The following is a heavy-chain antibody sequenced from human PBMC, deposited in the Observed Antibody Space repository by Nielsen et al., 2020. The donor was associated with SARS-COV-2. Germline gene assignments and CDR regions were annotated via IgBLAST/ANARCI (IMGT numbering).Heavy chain of an antibody. CDR3: ARVVITPVDAFDI. D-gene: IGHD3-22*01. V-gene: IGHV3-48*02. CDR2: ISSSSSTI. J-gene: IGHJ3*02. Sequence: VREAPGKGLEWVSYISSSSSTIYYADSVKGRFTISRDNAKNSLYLQMNSLRDEDTAVYYCARVVITPVDAFDIWGQGTMVTVS.